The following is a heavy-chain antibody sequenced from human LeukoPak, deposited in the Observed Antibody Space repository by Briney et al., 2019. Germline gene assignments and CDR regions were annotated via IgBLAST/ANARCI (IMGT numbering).Heavy chain of an antibody. D-gene: IGHD6-19*01. CDR1: GVTFSSYG. Sequence: GGSLRLSCAASGVTFSSYGMHWVRQAPGKGLEWVAVIWYDGSNKYYADSVKGRFTISRDNSKNTLYLQMNSLRAEDTAVYYCAKTLRTGYSSGWYYFDYWGQGTLVTVSS. CDR3: AKTLRTGYSSGWYYFDY. V-gene: IGHV3-33*06. J-gene: IGHJ4*02. CDR2: IWYDGSNK.